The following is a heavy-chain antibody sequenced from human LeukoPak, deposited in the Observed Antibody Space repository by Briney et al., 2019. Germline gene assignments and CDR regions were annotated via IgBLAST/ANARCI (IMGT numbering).Heavy chain of an antibody. CDR2: ISAYNGNT. J-gene: IGHJ1*01. V-gene: IGHV1-18*01. D-gene: IGHD3-22*01. CDR1: GYTFTSYG. CDR3: ARHHYDSSGYYLIGEYFQH. Sequence: ASVKVSCKASGYTFTSYGISWVRQAPGQGLEWMGWISAYNGNTNYAQKLQGRVTMTTDTSTSTAYMELRSLRSDDTAVYYCARHHYDSSGYYLIGEYFQHWGQGTLVTVSS.